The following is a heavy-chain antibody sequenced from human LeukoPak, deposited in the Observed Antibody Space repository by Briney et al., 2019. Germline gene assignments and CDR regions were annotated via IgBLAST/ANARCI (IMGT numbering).Heavy chain of an antibody. CDR1: GYSISSGYY. CDR2: IYHSGST. V-gene: IGHV4-38-2*01. Sequence: PSETLSLTCAVSGYSISSGYYWGWIRQPPGKGLEWIGSIYHSGSTCYNPSLKSRVTISVDTSKNQFSLKLSSVTAADTAVYYCARLGIDYWGQGTLVTVSS. D-gene: IGHD7-27*01. CDR3: ARLGIDY. J-gene: IGHJ4*02.